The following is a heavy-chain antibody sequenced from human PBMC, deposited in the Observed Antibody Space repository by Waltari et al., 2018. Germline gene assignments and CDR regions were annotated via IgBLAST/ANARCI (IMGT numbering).Heavy chain of an antibody. Sequence: QVQLQQWGAGLLKTSETMYLPCAVYGGAFSGYYWRGIRQPPGKGLEWIGEINHSGSTNYNPSLKRRVTISVDTSKNQFSLKLSSVTASDTAVYYCARGGGFGAAGTRHVDYWGQGTLVTVSS. CDR1: GGAFSGYY. V-gene: IGHV4-34*01. D-gene: IGHD6-13*01. CDR2: INHSGST. J-gene: IGHJ4*02. CDR3: ARGGGFGAAGTRHVDY.